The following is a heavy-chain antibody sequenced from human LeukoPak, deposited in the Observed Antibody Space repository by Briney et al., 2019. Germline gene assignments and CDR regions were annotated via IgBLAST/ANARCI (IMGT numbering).Heavy chain of an antibody. CDR1: GGSISSYY. CDR3: ARDLAVAGLGWYNWFDP. D-gene: IGHD6-19*01. Sequence: SETLSLTCTVSGGSISSYYWSWIRQPPGKGLEWIGYIYYSGSTNYNPSLKSRVTISVDTSKNQFSLKLSSVTAADTAVYYCARDLAVAGLGWYNWFDPWGQGTLVTVSS. CDR2: IYYSGST. J-gene: IGHJ5*02. V-gene: IGHV4-59*01.